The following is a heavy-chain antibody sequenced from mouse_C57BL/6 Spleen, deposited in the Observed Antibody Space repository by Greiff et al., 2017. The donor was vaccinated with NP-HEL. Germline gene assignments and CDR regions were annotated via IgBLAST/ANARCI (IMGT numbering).Heavy chain of an antibody. J-gene: IGHJ3*01. CDR1: GYTFTSYW. CDR2: IHPSDSDT. CDR3: AIVGEGSYAAY. Sequence: QVQLKQPGAELVKPGASVKVSCKASGYTFTSYWMHWVKQRPGQGLEWIGRIHPSDSDTNYNQKFKGKATLTADKSSSTAYMQLSSLTSEDSAVCCCAIVGEGSYAAYWGQGTLVTVSA. D-gene: IGHD2-12*01. V-gene: IGHV1-74*01.